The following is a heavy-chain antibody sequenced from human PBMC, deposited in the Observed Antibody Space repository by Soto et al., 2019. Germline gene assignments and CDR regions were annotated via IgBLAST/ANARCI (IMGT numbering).Heavy chain of an antibody. J-gene: IGHJ6*02. CDR3: ARAPHFWSGYSGGYGMDV. V-gene: IGHV1-2*02. D-gene: IGHD3-3*01. CDR1: GYTFTGYY. CDR2: INANSGGT. Sequence: QVQLVQSGAEVKKPGASVKVSCKASGYTFTGYYMHWVRQAPGQGLEWMGWINANSGGTNYEQKLQGRVTMTRDTSISTAYRELSRLRSDDTAVYYCARAPHFWSGYSGGYGMDVWGQGTTVTVSS.